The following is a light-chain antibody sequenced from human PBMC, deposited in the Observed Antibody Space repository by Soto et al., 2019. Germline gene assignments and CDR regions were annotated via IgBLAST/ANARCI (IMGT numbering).Light chain of an antibody. CDR2: GDS. Sequence: SYELTHPPSVSVAPGQTARITCDRNNIGSKGVHWYQQKTGQAPVLVAYGDSDRPSGNPERFSGSNSENTATLIITRVEAGDEADYYCQVWDSTSDHVVFGGGTQLTVL. J-gene: IGLJ2*01. CDR3: QVWDSTSDHVV. CDR1: NIGSKG. V-gene: IGLV3-21*02.